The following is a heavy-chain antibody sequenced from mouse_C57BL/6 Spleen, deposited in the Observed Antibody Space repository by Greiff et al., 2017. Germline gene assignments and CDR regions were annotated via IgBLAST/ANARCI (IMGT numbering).Heavy chain of an antibody. J-gene: IGHJ4*01. CDR1: GYSFTSYY. CDR2: IYPGSGNT. CDR3: ARLLDYAMDY. D-gene: IGHD2-1*01. Sequence: LVESGPELVKPGASVKISCKASGYSFTSYYIHWVKQRPGQGLEWIGWIYPGSGNTKYNEKFKGKATLTADTSSSTAYMQLSSLTSEDSAVYYCARLLDYAMDYWGQGTSVTVSS. V-gene: IGHV1-66*01.